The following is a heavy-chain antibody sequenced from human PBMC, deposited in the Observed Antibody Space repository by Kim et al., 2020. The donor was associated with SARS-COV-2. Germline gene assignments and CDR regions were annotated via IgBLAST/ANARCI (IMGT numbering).Heavy chain of an antibody. V-gene: IGHV3-23*01. J-gene: IGHJ5*02. D-gene: IGHD3-10*01. CDR3: AKVENYYGSGSYYQRPWFDP. Sequence: RFTISRDNSKNTLYLQMNSLRAEDTAVYYCAKVENYYGSGSYYQRPWFDPWGQGTLVTVSS.